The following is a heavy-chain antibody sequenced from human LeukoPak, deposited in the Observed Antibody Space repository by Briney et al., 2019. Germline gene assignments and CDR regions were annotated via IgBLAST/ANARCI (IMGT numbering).Heavy chain of an antibody. D-gene: IGHD1-26*01. V-gene: IGHV3-7*01. CDR2: IKQDGSEK. Sequence: GGSLRLSCAASGFTFSSYWMSWVRQAPGKGLEWVANIKQDGSEKYYVDSVKGRFTISRDNAKNSLYLQMNSLRAEDTVVYYCARVYSGSYPDYWGQGTLVTVSS. CDR3: ARVYSGSYPDY. J-gene: IGHJ4*02. CDR1: GFTFSSYW.